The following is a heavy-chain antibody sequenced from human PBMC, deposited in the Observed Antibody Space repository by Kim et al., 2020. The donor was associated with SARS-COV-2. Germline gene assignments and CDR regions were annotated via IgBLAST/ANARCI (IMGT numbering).Heavy chain of an antibody. Sequence: PPRKRRVPISVETSKTQFSLKLSSVTAADTAVYYCARGPFRGYYYYGMDVWGQGTTVTVSS. J-gene: IGHJ6*02. V-gene: IGHV4-59*09. D-gene: IGHD3-16*01. CDR3: ARGPFRGYYYYGMDV.